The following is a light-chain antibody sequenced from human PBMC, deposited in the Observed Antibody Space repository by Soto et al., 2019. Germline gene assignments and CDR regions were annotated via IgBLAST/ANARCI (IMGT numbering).Light chain of an antibody. CDR2: AAT. CDR3: CSYAGSSTSVL. Sequence: QSVLTQPASVSGSPGQSITIPCTGTSSDVGTYDLVSWYLQHPGKAPQLMIYAATKRPSGVSSRFSGSRSGNTASLTISGLQAGDEGDYYCCSYAGSSTSVLFGGGTKLTVL. J-gene: IGLJ2*01. CDR1: SSDVGTYDL. V-gene: IGLV2-23*01.